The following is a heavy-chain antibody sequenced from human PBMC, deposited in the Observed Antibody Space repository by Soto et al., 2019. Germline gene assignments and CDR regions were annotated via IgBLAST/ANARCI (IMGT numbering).Heavy chain of an antibody. CDR1: RFTFSYYA. J-gene: IGHJ3*02. CDR2: ILSDGSKQ. V-gene: IGHV3-30-3*01. Sequence: QVQLVESGGGVVQPGRSLRLSCAASRFTFSYYAMHWIRQAPGKGLEWMAVILSDGSKQYYAESVKGRLTISRDKSKSILYLHVNNLRVEDTAVYYSMRTIALAGPDAFDMWGQGAMVTVS. CDR3: MRTIALAGPDAFDM. D-gene: IGHD6-19*01.